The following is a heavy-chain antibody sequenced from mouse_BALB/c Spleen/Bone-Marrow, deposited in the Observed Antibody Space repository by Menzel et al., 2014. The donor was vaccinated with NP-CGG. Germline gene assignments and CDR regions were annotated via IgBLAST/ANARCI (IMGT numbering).Heavy chain of an antibody. CDR1: GYTFXSYY. D-gene: IGHD2-4*01. Sequence: QVHVKQSGAELVKPGASVKLSCKASGYTFXSYYMYWVKQRPGQGLEWIGEINPSNGGTNFNEKFKSKATLTVDKSSSTAYMQLSSLTSEDSAVYYCTRSTMITYFDYWGQGTTLTVSS. CDR2: INPSNGGT. V-gene: IGHV1S81*02. J-gene: IGHJ2*01. CDR3: TRSTMITYFDY.